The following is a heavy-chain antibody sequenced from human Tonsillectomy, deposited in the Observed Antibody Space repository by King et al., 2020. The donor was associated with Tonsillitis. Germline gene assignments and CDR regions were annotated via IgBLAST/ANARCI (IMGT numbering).Heavy chain of an antibody. CDR1: GFTFSSYA. D-gene: IGHD5-18*01. CDR2: ISYDGSNK. CDR3: AGVTVGGGYSYGSKGAFDY. V-gene: IGHV3-30*01. J-gene: IGHJ4*02. Sequence: VQLVESGGGVVQPGRSLRLSCAASGFTFSSYAMHWVRQAPVKGLEWVAVISYDGSNKYYADSVKGRFTISRDNSKNTLYLQMNSLRAEDTAVYYCAGVTVGGGYSYGSKGAFDYWGQGTLVTVSS.